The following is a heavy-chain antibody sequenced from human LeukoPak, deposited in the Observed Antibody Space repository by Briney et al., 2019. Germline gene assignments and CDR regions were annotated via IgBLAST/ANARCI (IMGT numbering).Heavy chain of an antibody. V-gene: IGHV3-48*04. Sequence: GGSLRLSCAASGFTFSSYSIDWVRQAPGKGLEWLSYISSSSSTIYYADSVKGRFTISRDNAKNSVYLRMNSLRAEDTAVYYCARVWSSGYPKDYWGQGALVTVSS. CDR3: ARVWSSGYPKDY. CDR2: ISSSSSTI. CDR1: GFTFSSYS. D-gene: IGHD3-22*01. J-gene: IGHJ4*02.